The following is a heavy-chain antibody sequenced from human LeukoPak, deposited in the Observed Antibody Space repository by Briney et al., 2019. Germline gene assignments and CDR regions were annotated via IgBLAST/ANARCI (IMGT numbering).Heavy chain of an antibody. CDR3: AADVRIAMLGAADY. CDR1: GFTFTSSA. CDR2: IVVGSGHT. V-gene: IGHV1-58*01. J-gene: IGHJ4*02. D-gene: IGHD3-10*02. Sequence: SVKVSCKASGFTFTSSAVQWVRQARGQRLEWIGWIVVGSGHTNYAQKFQERVTITRDMSTSTAYMELSSLRSEDTAVYYCAADVRIAMLGAADYWGQGTRVTVSS.